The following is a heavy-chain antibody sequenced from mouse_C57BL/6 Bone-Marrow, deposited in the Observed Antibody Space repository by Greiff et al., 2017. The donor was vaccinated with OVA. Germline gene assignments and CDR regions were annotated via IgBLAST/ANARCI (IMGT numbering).Heavy chain of an antibody. CDR3: ARSIYDRFAD. D-gene: IGHD2-3*01. V-gene: IGHV5-17*01. CDR1: GFTFSDSG. Sequence: EVQRVESGGGLVKPGGSLKLSCAASGFTFSDSGMHWVRQAPETGLEWVASISSGSSTIYYADTVKGRFTISSDYAMNTLFWQMTSLRSEDTAMYYCARSIYDRFADWGQGTLVTVSA. J-gene: IGHJ3*01. CDR2: ISSGSSTI.